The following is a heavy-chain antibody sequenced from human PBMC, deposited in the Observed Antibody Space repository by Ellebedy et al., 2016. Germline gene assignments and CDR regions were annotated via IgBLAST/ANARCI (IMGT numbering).Heavy chain of an antibody. CDR1: GFTFSSYA. J-gene: IGHJ1*01. V-gene: IGHV3-30-3*01. CDR3: ARGDGYNSYFQH. CDR2: ISYDGSNK. D-gene: IGHD5-24*01. Sequence: GGSLRLXXAASGFTFSSYAMHWVRQAPGKGLEWVAVISYDGSNKYYADSVKGRFTISRDNSKNTLYLQMNSLRAEDTAVYYCARGDGYNSYFQHWGQGTLVTVSS.